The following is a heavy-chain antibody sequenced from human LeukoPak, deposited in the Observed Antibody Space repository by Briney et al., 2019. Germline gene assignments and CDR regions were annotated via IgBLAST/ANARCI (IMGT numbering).Heavy chain of an antibody. CDR1: GFTFSSYS. J-gene: IGHJ4*02. Sequence: PGGSLRLSCAASGFTFSSYSMNWVRQAPGKGLEWVSYISSGSRTIYYADSVKGRFTMSRDNAKNSLYLQMNSLRAEDTAVYYCARESITGHRDFDYWGQGTRVTVSS. D-gene: IGHD1-20*01. CDR2: ISSGSRTI. V-gene: IGHV3-48*01. CDR3: ARESITGHRDFDY.